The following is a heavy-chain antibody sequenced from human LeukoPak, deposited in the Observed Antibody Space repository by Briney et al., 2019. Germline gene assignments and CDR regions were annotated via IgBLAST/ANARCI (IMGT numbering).Heavy chain of an antibody. J-gene: IGHJ4*02. V-gene: IGHV1-3*01. Sequence: GSVKVSCKASGYTFTSYAMHWVRQAPGQRLEWMGWINAGNGNTKYSQKFQGRVTITRDTSASTAYMELSSLRSEDTAVYYCARVITYDSSGYYYWGQGTLVTVSS. D-gene: IGHD3-22*01. CDR1: GYTFTSYA. CDR3: ARVITYDSSGYYY. CDR2: INAGNGNT.